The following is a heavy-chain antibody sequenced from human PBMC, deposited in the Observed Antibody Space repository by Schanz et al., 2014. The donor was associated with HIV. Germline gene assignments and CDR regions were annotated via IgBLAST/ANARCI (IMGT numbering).Heavy chain of an antibody. V-gene: IGHV3-23*01. CDR2: ISGNGGST. CDR3: TKEVPPDV. Sequence: EVQVLESGGDLVQPGGSLRLSCAASTFTFNNYDMGWVRQAPGKGLEWVSGISGNGGSTYHADSVKGRFTISRDNSKNTLYLQMNSLRAEDTAVYYCTKEVPPDVWGQGTTVTVS. J-gene: IGHJ6*02. D-gene: IGHD1-1*01. CDR1: TFTFNNYD.